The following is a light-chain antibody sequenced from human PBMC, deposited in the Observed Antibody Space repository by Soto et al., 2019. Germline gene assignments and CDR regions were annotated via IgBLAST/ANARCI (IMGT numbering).Light chain of an antibody. CDR2: AAS. J-gene: IGKJ2*01. CDR1: QTMTRAY. Sequence: IVLTQSPGTLSLSPGERATLSCRASQTMTRAYVAWYQQKPGQAPRLLIYAASYRATGISDKFSGSGSGTDFSLTISRLEPEDSAVYYCHQYHSPPQTFGQGTKVDIK. V-gene: IGKV3-20*01. CDR3: HQYHSPPQT.